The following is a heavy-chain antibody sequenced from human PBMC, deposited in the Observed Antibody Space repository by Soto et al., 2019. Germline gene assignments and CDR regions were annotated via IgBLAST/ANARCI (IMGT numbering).Heavy chain of an antibody. Sequence: SETLSLTCTVSGGSISSGDYSWSWVRQSPGKGLEWIGHIYNSGITYYNPSLKSRVAISIDTSRNQFSLRLNSLTAADRAVYFCARGVTVFGLVSRFWFDPWGQGTVVTVSS. CDR2: IYNSGIT. CDR3: ARGVTVFGLVSRFWFDP. J-gene: IGHJ5*02. V-gene: IGHV4-30-4*01. CDR1: GGSISSGDYS. D-gene: IGHD3-3*01.